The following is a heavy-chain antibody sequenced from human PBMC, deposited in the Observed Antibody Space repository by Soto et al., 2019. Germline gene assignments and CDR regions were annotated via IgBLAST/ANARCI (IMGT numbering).Heavy chain of an antibody. J-gene: IGHJ6*02. V-gene: IGHV3-23*01. D-gene: IGHD6-13*01. CDR3: AKARGSSSSMRYGLDV. CDR1: GFSFSSYA. Sequence: GGSLRLSCAASGFSFSSYAMSWVRQAPGKGLEWVSVISVSGGATNDADSVRGRFTISRDNSKYTLYLQMNSLRAEDTAVYYCAKARGSSSSMRYGLDVWGQGTKVTVSS. CDR2: ISVSGGAT.